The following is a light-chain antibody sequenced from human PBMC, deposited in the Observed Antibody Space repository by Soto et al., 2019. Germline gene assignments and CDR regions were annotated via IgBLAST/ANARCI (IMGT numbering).Light chain of an antibody. CDR3: SSNTSSSPPVV. J-gene: IGLJ2*01. Sequence: QSVLTQPASVSGSPGQSITISCTGTSSDVGGYNYVSWYQQHPGKAPKLMIYDVSNRPSGVSNRFSGSKSGNTASLTTSGLPPEEEADYYCSSNTSSSPPVVFGGGTRLPVL. CDR2: DVS. V-gene: IGLV2-14*01. CDR1: SSDVGGYNY.